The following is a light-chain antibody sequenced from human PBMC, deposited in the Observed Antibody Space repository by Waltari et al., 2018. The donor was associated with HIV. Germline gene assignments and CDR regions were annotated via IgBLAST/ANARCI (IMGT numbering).Light chain of an antibody. Sequence: QSALTQPASVSGSPGQSITISCTGTSSEVGGYNYVSWYQQHPGKATKLMIYEVSNRPSGVSNRFSGSKSGNTASLTISGLQAEDEADYYCSSYTSSSTRVFGGGTKLTVL. CDR1: SSEVGGYNY. CDR2: EVS. J-gene: IGLJ3*02. CDR3: SSYTSSSTRV. V-gene: IGLV2-14*01.